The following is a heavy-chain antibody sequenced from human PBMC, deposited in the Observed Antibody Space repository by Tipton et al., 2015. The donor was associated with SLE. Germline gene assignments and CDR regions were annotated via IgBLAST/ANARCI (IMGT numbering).Heavy chain of an antibody. D-gene: IGHD4-17*01. Sequence: GLVKPSETLSLTCTVSGGSISGSNYYWDWIRQPPGKGPEWIASMYHSGSTYYNPSLKSRVTISLDTSKNQFSLKLKSMTAADTAIYYCARDGYGDYGRFGFDYWGQGTLVTVSS. J-gene: IGHJ4*02. CDR1: GGSISGSNYY. V-gene: IGHV4-39*07. CDR2: MYHSGST. CDR3: ARDGYGDYGRFGFDY.